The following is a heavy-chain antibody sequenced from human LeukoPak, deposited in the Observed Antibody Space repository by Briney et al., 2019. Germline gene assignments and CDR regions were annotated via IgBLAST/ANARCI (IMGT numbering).Heavy chain of an antibody. D-gene: IGHD6-6*01. CDR2: IYSSGST. J-gene: IGHJ6*02. V-gene: IGHV4-4*07. CDR1: GGSISSDH. CDR3: ATYSSSSFRQGLDV. Sequence: KPSETLSLTCTVSGGSISSDHWSWIRQPAGKGVEWIGRIYSSGSTKCNPSLKSRVSMSVDTSKNHFSLKLSSVTAADTAVYYCATYSSSSFRQGLDVWGPGTTVTVSS.